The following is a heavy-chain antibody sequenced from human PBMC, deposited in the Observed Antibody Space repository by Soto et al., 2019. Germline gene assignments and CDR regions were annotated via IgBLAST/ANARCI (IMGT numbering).Heavy chain of an antibody. CDR1: GYTFTGYY. V-gene: IGHV1-2*02. Sequence: ASVKVSCKASGYTFTGYYMHWVRQAPGQGLEWMGWINPNSGGTNYAQKFQGRVTMTRDTSISTAYMELSRLRSDDTAVYYCARARQNRAAAAPGGWFDPWGQGTLVTVSS. D-gene: IGHD6-13*01. CDR2: INPNSGGT. CDR3: ARARQNRAAAAPGGWFDP. J-gene: IGHJ5*02.